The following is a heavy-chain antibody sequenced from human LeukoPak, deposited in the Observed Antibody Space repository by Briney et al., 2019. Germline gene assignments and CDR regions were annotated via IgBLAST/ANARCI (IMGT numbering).Heavy chain of an antibody. CDR1: GFTFSSYA. CDR3: AKTSFGDFLHYFDY. J-gene: IGHJ4*02. D-gene: IGHD4-17*01. V-gene: IGHV3-23*01. CDR2: ISGSGGRT. Sequence: GGSLRLSCAASGFTFSSYAMSWVRQAPRKGREWVSAISGSGGRTYYADSVKGRFTISRDNSKNTLYLQMNSLRAEDTAVYYCAKTSFGDFLHYFDYWGQGTLVTVSS.